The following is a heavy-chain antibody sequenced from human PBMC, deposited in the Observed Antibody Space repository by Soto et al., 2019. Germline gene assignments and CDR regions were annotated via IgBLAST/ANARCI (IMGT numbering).Heavy chain of an antibody. CDR1: GYSVTGYY. J-gene: IGHJ4*02. CDR2: IYYSGTT. CDR3: ARESYYGSGATVVAY. D-gene: IGHD3-10*01. V-gene: IGHV4-59*02. Sequence: PSETLSLTCTVSGYSVTGYYWGWIRQPPGKGLEWIGYIYYSGTTSYNPSLNSRVTMSVDTSKNQFSLKVNSVTAADTAVYYCARESYYGSGATVVAYWGQGTLVTVSS.